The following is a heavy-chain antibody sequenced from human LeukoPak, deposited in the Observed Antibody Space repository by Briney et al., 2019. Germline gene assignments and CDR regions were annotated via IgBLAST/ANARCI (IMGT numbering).Heavy chain of an antibody. CDR3: ARVLWKTAMVQGACDY. CDR2: ISSSSSYI. V-gene: IGHV3-21*01. D-gene: IGHD5-18*01. Sequence: PGGSLRLSCAASGFTFSSYSMNWVRQAPGKGLEWVSSISSSSSYIYYADSVKGRFTISRDNAKNSLYLQMNSLRAEDTAVYYCARVLWKTAMVQGACDYWGQGTLVTVSS. J-gene: IGHJ4*02. CDR1: GFTFSSYS.